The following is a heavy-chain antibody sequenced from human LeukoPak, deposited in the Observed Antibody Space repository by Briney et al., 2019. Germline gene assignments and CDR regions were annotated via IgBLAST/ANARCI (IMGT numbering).Heavy chain of an antibody. D-gene: IGHD3-3*01. V-gene: IGHV3-11*04. Sequence: GGSLRLSCAASGFTFSDYYMTWIRQAPGKGLEWISYISSTGDSMYYADSVKGRFTISRDNAENSLYLQMNSLTADDTAMYYCARVKNLDFWTTYFFDFWGQGTLVSVSS. CDR3: ARVKNLDFWTTYFFDF. CDR1: GFTFSDYY. CDR2: ISSTGDSM. J-gene: IGHJ4*02.